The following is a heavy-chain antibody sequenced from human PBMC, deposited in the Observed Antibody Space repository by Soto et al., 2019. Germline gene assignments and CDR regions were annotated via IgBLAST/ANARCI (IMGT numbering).Heavy chain of an antibody. CDR2: ISGSGSSV. CDR3: AKVRATYLSASYFYYGLGV. D-gene: IGHD2-21*01. V-gene: IGHV3-23*01. J-gene: IGHJ6*02. CDR1: GFTFSHYV. Sequence: EVQLLESGGGLVRPGGSLRLSCAASGFTFSHYVLSWVRQAPGRGLEWVSSISGSGSSVYLADSVRGRFAMSRDLSTNTVSLQMNSLRVEDTAIYYCAKVRATYLSASYFYYGLGVWGQGTTVTVSS.